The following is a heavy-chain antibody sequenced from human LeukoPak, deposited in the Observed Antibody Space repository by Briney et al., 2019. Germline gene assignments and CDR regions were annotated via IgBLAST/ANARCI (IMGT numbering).Heavy chain of an antibody. V-gene: IGHV4-39*01. J-gene: IGHJ4*02. D-gene: IGHD3-22*01. Sequence: WFRQPPGKGLEWIGSISYSGSTYYNPSLKSRVTISVDTSKNQFSLRLSSVTAADTAVYHCARHYYDSSDYYPYYFNHWGQGTLVTVSS. CDR2: ISYSGST. CDR3: ARHYYDSSDYYPYYFNH.